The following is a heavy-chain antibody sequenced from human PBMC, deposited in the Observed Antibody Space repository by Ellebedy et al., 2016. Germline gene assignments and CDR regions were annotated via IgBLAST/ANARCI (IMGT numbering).Heavy chain of an antibody. CDR2: ISWNSGSI. D-gene: IGHD6-6*01. J-gene: IGHJ4*02. CDR1: GFTFDDYA. V-gene: IGHV3-9*01. CDR3: AKVSAVEYSSLVDY. Sequence: SLKISXAASGFTFDDYAMHWVWQAPGKGLEWVSGISWNSGSIGYADSVKGRFTISRDNAKNSLYLQMNSLRAEDTALYYCAKVSAVEYSSLVDYWGQGTLVTVSS.